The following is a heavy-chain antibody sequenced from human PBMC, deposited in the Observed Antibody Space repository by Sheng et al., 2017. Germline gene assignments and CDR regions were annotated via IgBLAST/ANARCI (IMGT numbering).Heavy chain of an antibody. D-gene: IGHD1-7*01. J-gene: IGHJ3*02. V-gene: IGHV3-72*01. CDR2: TRNKANSYTT. Sequence: EVQLVESGGGLVQPGGSLRLSCAASGFTFTDHYIDWVRQAPGKGLEWVGRTRNKANSYTTEYAASVKGRFTMSRDDSKNSVYLQMNSLKTEDTAVYYCARDGKTNDAFDIWGQGAMVTVSS. CDR1: GFTFTDHY. CDR3: ARDGKTNDAFDI.